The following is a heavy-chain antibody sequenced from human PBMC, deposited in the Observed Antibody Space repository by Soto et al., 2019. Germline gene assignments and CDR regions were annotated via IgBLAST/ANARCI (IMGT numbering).Heavy chain of an antibody. CDR3: ARDLKLTSFYGMDV. Sequence: SVKVSCKASGGTFSSYAISWVRQAPGQGLEWMGGIIPIFGTANYAQKFQGRVTITADKSTSTAYMELSSLRSEDTAVYYCARDLKLTSFYGMDVWGQGTTVTVSS. D-gene: IGHD2-2*01. CDR1: GGTFSSYA. J-gene: IGHJ6*02. V-gene: IGHV1-69*06. CDR2: IIPIFGTA.